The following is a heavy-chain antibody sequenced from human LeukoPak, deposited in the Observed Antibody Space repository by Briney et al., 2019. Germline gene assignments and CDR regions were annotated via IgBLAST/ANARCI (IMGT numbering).Heavy chain of an antibody. J-gene: IGHJ6*02. CDR3: ARGGSSSSHYNNYGMDV. V-gene: IGHV1-8*01. CDR1: GYSLTSFD. D-gene: IGHD6-13*01. Sequence: ASVKVSCKASGYSLTSFDINWVRQGSGQGLEWMGWMNPKRGNTGYAPTFQGRVTITRDTSIDTAFMELSSLRPDDTAVYYCARGGSSSSHYNNYGMDVWGQGTTITVSS. CDR2: MNPKRGNT.